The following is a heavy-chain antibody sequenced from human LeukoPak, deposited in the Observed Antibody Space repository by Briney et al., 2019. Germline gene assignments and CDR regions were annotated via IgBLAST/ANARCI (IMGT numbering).Heavy chain of an antibody. J-gene: IGHJ4*02. CDR1: GFTVSSNY. Sequence: NPGGSLRLSCVASGFTVSSNYMSWVRQAPGKGLEWVSAISGSGGSTYYADSVKGRFTISRDNSKNTLYLQMNSLRAEDTAVYYCAKDSSGWYVVWSYFDYRGQGTLVTVSS. D-gene: IGHD6-19*01. CDR3: AKDSSGWYVVWSYFDY. V-gene: IGHV3-23*01. CDR2: ISGSGGST.